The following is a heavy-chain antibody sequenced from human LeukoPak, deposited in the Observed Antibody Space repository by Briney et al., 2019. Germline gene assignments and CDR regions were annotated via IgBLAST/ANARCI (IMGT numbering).Heavy chain of an antibody. D-gene: IGHD2-2*01. V-gene: IGHV4-34*01. J-gene: IGHJ6*02. CDR1: GGSFSGYY. CDR2: INHSGST. CDR3: ARDFIVVVPAAQVRYYYYGMDV. Sequence: PSETLSLTCAVYGGSFSGYYWSWIRQPPGKGLEWIGEINHSGSTNYNPSLKSRVTISVDTSKNQFSLKLSSVTAADTAVYYCARDFIVVVPAAQVRYYYYGMDVWGQGTTVTVSS.